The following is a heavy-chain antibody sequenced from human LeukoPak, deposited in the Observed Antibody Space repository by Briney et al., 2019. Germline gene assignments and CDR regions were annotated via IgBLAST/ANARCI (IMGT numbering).Heavy chain of an antibody. V-gene: IGHV3-23*01. CDR2: ISGSGGST. Sequence: GGFLRLACAASGFTFSSYAMSRVRQAPGKGLEWVSAISGSGGSTYYADSVKGRSTISRDNSKNTLYLQMNSLRAEDTAVYYCAKDFWSHFDYWGQGTLVTVSS. CDR3: AKDFWSHFDY. CDR1: GFTFSSYA. D-gene: IGHD3-3*01. J-gene: IGHJ4*02.